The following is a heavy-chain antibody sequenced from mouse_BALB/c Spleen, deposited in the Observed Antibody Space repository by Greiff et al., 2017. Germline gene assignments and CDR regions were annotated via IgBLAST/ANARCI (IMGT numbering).Heavy chain of an antibody. V-gene: IGHV1-14*01. CDR3: ARGLRRDAMDY. J-gene: IGHJ4*01. Sequence: VQLKQSGPELVKPGASVKMSCKASGYTFTSYVMHWVKQKPGQGLEWIGYINPYNDGTKYNEKFKGKATLTSDKSSSTAYMELSSLTSEDSAVYYCARGLRRDAMDYWGQGTSVTVSS. CDR1: GYTFTSYV. D-gene: IGHD2-4*01. CDR2: INPYNDGT.